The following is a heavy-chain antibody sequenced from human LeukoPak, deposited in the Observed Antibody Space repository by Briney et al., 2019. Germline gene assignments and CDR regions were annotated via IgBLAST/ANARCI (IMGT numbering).Heavy chain of an antibody. V-gene: IGHV3-23*01. CDR3: AKSWGARGWYYLDY. Sequence: GGSLRLSCAASGFTFSSYAMSWVRQAPGKGLEWVSAISGSGGSTYYADSVKGRFTISRDNSKNTLYLQMNSLRAEDTAVYYCAKSWGARGWYYLDYWGQGTLVTVSS. D-gene: IGHD6-19*01. CDR1: GFTFSSYA. J-gene: IGHJ4*02. CDR2: ISGSGGST.